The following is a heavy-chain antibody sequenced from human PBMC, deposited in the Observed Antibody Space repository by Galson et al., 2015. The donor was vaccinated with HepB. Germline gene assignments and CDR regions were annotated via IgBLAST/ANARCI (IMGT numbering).Heavy chain of an antibody. V-gene: IGHV3-30*18. J-gene: IGHJ6*02. CDR2: ISYDGSNK. CDR3: AKDPWFGESNHLGFDYGMDV. Sequence: SLRLSCAASGFTFSSYGMHWVRQAPGKGLEWVAVISYDGSNKYYADSVKGRFTISRDNSKNTLYLQMNSLRAEDTAVYYCAKDPWFGESNHLGFDYGMDVWGQGTTVTVSS. D-gene: IGHD3-10*01. CDR1: GFTFSSYG.